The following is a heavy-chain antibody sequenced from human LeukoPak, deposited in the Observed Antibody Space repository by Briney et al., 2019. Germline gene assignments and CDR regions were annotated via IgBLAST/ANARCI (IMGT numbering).Heavy chain of an antibody. D-gene: IGHD2-2*01. CDR3: ARDPRTGYCSSTSCPGDY. CDR1: GGTFSSYA. V-gene: IGHV1-69*05. Sequence: SVKVSCKASGGTFSSYAISWVRQAPGQGLEWMGGIIPIFGTANYAQKFQGRVTITTDESTSTAYMELSSLRSEDTAVYYCARDPRTGYCSSTSCPGDYWGQGTLVTVSS. CDR2: IIPIFGTA. J-gene: IGHJ4*02.